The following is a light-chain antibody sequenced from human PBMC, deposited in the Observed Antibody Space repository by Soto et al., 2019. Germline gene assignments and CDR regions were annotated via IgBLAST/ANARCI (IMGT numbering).Light chain of an antibody. Sequence: EIVLTQSPGTLSLSPGERATLSCRASRYVFDNYLAWYQQKPGQAPRLLIYGASSRATGIPDRFSGSGSGTDFTLTISRLEPEDFAVYYCQQYGSSIRTFGQGTKVEIK. CDR1: RYVFDNY. CDR2: GAS. V-gene: IGKV3-20*01. J-gene: IGKJ1*01. CDR3: QQYGSSIRT.